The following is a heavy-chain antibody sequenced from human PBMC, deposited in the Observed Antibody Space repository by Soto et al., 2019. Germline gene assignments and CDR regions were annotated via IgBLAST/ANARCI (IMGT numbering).Heavy chain of an antibody. J-gene: IGHJ6*02. D-gene: IGHD1-7*01. CDR3: ARDHWDELELAGGIYGMDV. Sequence: QVQLVESGGGVVQPGRSLRLSCAASGFTFSSYGMHWVRQAPGKGLEWVAVIWYDGSNKYYADSVKGRFTISRDNSKNTLYLQMNSLREEDTAVYYCARDHWDELELAGGIYGMDVWGQGTTVTVSS. CDR1: GFTFSSYG. CDR2: IWYDGSNK. V-gene: IGHV3-33*01.